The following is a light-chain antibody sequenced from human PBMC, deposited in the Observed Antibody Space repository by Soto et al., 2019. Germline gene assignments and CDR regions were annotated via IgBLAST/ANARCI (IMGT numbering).Light chain of an antibody. CDR2: ATS. V-gene: IGKV1-39*01. CDR1: QDIRSD. CDR3: QQSYSTPRT. Sequence: IQMTQFPSSLSAAVGDRVTITCRASQDIRSDLGWYQQRPGKAPNLLIYATSSLQSGVPSRFSGSGSGTDFTLTISSLQPEDFATYYCQQSYSTPRTFGQGTKVDIK. J-gene: IGKJ1*01.